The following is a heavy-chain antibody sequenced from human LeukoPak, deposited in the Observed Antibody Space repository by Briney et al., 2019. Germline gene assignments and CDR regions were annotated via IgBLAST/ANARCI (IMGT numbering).Heavy chain of an antibody. CDR2: IYYSGGT. Sequence: SETLSLTCTVSGGSISSSSYYWGWIRQPPGKGLEWIGSIYYSGGTYYNPSLKSRVTISVDTSKNQFSLKLSSVTAADTAVYYCASLRSYACFDYWGQGTLVTVSS. J-gene: IGHJ4*02. D-gene: IGHD2-2*01. V-gene: IGHV4-39*01. CDR3: ASLRSYACFDY. CDR1: GGSISSSSYY.